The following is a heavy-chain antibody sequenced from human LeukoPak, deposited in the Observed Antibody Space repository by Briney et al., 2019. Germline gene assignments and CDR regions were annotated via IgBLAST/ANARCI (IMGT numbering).Heavy chain of an antibody. CDR2: ISSSDYNI. V-gene: IGHV3-48*03. CDR3: ARENHDILTGYYFSPGYFDY. CDR1: GFTFSIYE. J-gene: IGHJ4*02. D-gene: IGHD3-9*01. Sequence: PGGSLRLSCAASGFTFSIYEMSWVRQAPGKGLEWLSYISSSDYNIYYADSVKGRFTISRDNAKNSLYLQMNSLRAEDTAVYYCARENHDILTGYYFSPGYFDYWGQGMLVTVSS.